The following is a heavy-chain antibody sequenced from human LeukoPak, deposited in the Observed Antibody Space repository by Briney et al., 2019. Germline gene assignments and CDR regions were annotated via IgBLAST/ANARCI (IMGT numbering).Heavy chain of an antibody. D-gene: IGHD4-23*01. Sequence: GASVTVSCMASGYTFTSYYMHWVRQAPGQGLEGMGIINPSGGSTSYAQKFQGRATMTRDTSTSTVYMELSSLRSEDTAVYYCKRGAYGGNSISGYWGQGTLVTVSS. CDR1: GYTFTSYY. CDR2: INPSGGST. CDR3: KRGAYGGNSISGY. V-gene: IGHV1-46*01. J-gene: IGHJ4*02.